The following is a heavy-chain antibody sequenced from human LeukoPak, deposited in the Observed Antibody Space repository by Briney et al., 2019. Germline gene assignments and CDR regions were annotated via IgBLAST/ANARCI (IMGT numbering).Heavy chain of an antibody. D-gene: IGHD2-15*01. J-gene: IGHJ3*02. CDR1: GFTFSNAW. CDR2: IKSKTDGGTT. CDR3: TTPEVVVAATPKGI. V-gene: IGHV3-15*01. Sequence: GGSLRLSCAASGFTFSNAWMSWVRQAPGKGLEWVGRIKSKTDGGTTDYAAPVKGRFTISRDDSKNTLYLQMNSLKTEDTAVYYCTTPEVVVAATPKGIWGQGTMVTVSS.